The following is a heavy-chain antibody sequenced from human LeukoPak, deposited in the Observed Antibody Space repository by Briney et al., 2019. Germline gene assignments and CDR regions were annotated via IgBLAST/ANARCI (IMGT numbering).Heavy chain of an antibody. CDR1: GYTFTGYY. CDR2: INPNSGGT. D-gene: IGHD3-22*01. V-gene: IGHV1-2*02. CDR3: ARGPTRGITMILRPRAFDI. J-gene: IGHJ3*02. Sequence: ASVKVSCKASGYTFTGYYMHWVRQAPGQGLEWMGWINPNSGGTNYAQKFQGRVTMTRDTSISTAYMELSRLRSDDTAVYYCARGPTRGITMILRPRAFDIWGQGTMVTVSS.